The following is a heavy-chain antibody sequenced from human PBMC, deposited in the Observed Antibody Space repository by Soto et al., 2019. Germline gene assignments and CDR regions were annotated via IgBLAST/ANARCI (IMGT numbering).Heavy chain of an antibody. Sequence: GGSLRLSCAASGFTFSSYAMHWVRQAPGKGLEWVAVISYDGSNKYYADSVKGRFTISRDNSKNTLYLQMNSLRAEDTAVYYCARGLGSGWGQGALVTVSS. CDR1: GFTFSSYA. J-gene: IGHJ4*02. V-gene: IGHV3-30-3*01. CDR3: ARGLGSG. CDR2: ISYDGSNK. D-gene: IGHD3-16*01.